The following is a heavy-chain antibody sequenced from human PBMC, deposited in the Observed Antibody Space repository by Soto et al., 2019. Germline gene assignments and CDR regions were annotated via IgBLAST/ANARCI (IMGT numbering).Heavy chain of an antibody. CDR2: IYFTGNT. V-gene: IGHV4-61*01. CDR1: GDSGSSGSYY. D-gene: IGHD3-16*01. Sequence: PSETLSLTCTVSGDSGSSGSYYWSWIRHPPGKGLEWIGPIYFTGNTNYNPSLKSRLTMSIDTSRNLFSLRLGSVTAADTAVYYCGRVPVDTYMIYWSDPWGQGTLVTVSS. J-gene: IGHJ5*02. CDR3: GRVPVDTYMIYWSDP.